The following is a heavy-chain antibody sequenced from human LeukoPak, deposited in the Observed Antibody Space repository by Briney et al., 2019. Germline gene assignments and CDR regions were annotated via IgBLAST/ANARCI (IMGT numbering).Heavy chain of an antibody. CDR3: ASLYGSGSYSYYDY. CDR2: INPNSGGT. Sequence: SVKVSCKASGYTFTGYYMHWVRQAPGQGLEWMGWINPNSGGTNYAQKFQGRVTMTRDTSISTAYMELSRLRSDDTAVYYCASLYGSGSYSYYDYWGQGTLVTVSS. D-gene: IGHD3-10*01. V-gene: IGHV1-2*02. CDR1: GYTFTGYY. J-gene: IGHJ4*01.